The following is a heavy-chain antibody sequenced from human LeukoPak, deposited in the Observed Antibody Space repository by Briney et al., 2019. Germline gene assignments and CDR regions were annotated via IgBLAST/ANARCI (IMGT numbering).Heavy chain of an antibody. CDR1: GFAFSSYA. CDR2: IKQDGSEK. V-gene: IGHV3-7*01. J-gene: IGHJ4*02. D-gene: IGHD5-24*01. CDR3: AREEGDGYNFEGERMDFDY. Sequence: GGSLRLSCAASGFAFSSYAMSWVRQAPGKGLEWVANIKQDGSEKYYVDSVKGRFTISRDNAKNSLYLQMNSLRAEDTAVYYCAREEGDGYNFEGERMDFDYWGQGTLVTVSS.